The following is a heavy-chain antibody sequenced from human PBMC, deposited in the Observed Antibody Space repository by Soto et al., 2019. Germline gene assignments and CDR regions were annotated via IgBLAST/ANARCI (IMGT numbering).Heavy chain of an antibody. CDR3: ARDPSVRYFDWSRS. Sequence: ASVKVSCKASGYTFTSYAMHWVRQAPGQRLEWMGWINAGNGNTKYSQKFQGRVTITRDTSASTAYMELSSLRSEDTAVYYCARDPSVRYFDWSRSWGQGTLVTVSS. J-gene: IGHJ5*02. D-gene: IGHD3-9*01. V-gene: IGHV1-3*01. CDR2: INAGNGNT. CDR1: GYTFTSYA.